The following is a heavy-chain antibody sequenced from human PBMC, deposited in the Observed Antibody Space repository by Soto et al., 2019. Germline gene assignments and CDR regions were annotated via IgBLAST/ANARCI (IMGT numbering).Heavy chain of an antibody. CDR1: GYTFTSYA. CDR3: ARVSESRFLEWQAFDY. J-gene: IGHJ4*02. Sequence: ASVKVSCKASGYTFTSYAMHWVRQAPGQRLEWMGWINAGNGNTKYSQKFQGRVTITRDTSASTAYMELRSLRSDDTAVYYCARVSESRFLEWQAFDYWGQGTLVTVSS. D-gene: IGHD3-3*01. V-gene: IGHV1-3*01. CDR2: INAGNGNT.